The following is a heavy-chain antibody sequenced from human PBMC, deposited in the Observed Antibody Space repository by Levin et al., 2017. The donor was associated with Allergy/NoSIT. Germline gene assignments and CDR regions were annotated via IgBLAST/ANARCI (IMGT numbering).Heavy chain of an antibody. D-gene: IGHD2/OR15-2a*01. J-gene: IGHJ3*01. V-gene: IGHV3-7*03. CDR2: IKGDGSVK. Sequence: GGSLRLSCAASGFTFRSYWMIWLRQAPGKGLEWVANIKGDGSVKHYVDSVEGRFTVSRDNSKNSLYLQMNSLRAEDTALYYCARDPSPSEGRNAYFDPFDLLRQGTMVTVSS. CDR1: GFTFRSYW. CDR3: ARDPSPSEGRNAYFDPFDL.